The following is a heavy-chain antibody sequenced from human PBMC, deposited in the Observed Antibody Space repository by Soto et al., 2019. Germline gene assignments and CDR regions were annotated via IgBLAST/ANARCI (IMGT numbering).Heavy chain of an antibody. Sequence: QVQLVQSGAEVKKPGSSVKVSCKAPGGTFSTYAISWVRQAPGQGLEWMGGVIPIFGTPKYAQKFQGRVTITADESTSTGYMELRSLRSEDTAVYYCARSQGGSSSLDIYYYYYYGMDVRGQGTTDTVSS. J-gene: IGHJ6*02. V-gene: IGHV1-69*01. CDR2: VIPIFGTP. CDR1: GGTFSTYA. CDR3: ARSQGGSSSLDIYYYYYYGMDV. D-gene: IGHD2-15*01.